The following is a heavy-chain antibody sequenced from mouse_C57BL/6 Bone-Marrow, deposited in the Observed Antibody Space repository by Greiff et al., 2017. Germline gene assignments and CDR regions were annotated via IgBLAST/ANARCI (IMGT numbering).Heavy chain of an antibody. CDR2: INPSTGGT. Sequence: EVQLVESGPELVKPGASVKISCKASGYSFTGYYMNWVKQSPEKSLEWIGEINPSTGGTTYNQKFKAKATLTVDKSSSTAYMQLKSLTSEDSAVYYCARRNPVAPGDYWGQGTTLTVSS. V-gene: IGHV1-42*01. CDR3: ARRNPVAPGDY. D-gene: IGHD1-3*01. J-gene: IGHJ2*01. CDR1: GYSFTGYY.